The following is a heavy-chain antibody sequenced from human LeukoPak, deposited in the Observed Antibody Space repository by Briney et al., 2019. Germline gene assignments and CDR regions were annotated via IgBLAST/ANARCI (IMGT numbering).Heavy chain of an antibody. Sequence: ETLSLTCAVYGGSFSGYYWSWIRQPPGKGLEWIGEINHSGSTNYNPSLKSRVTISVDTSKNQFSLKLSSVTAADTAVYYCARDGGGGNYYFDYWGQGTLVTVSS. CDR1: GGSFSGYY. CDR2: INHSGST. J-gene: IGHJ4*02. V-gene: IGHV4-34*01. CDR3: ARDGGGGNYYFDY. D-gene: IGHD1-7*01.